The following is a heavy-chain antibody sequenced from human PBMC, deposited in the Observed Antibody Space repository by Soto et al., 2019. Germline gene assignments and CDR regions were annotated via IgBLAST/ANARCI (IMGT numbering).Heavy chain of an antibody. CDR3: ARGPSSSSGGGFDY. D-gene: IGHD6-6*01. CDR1: GFTFSSYG. V-gene: IGHV3-33*01. CDR2: IWYDGSNK. Sequence: GGSLRLSCAASGFTFSSYGMHWVRQAPGKGLEWVAVIWYDGSNKYYADSVKGRFTISRDNSKNTLYLQMNSLRAEDTAVYYCARGPSSSSGGGFDYWGQGTLVTVSS. J-gene: IGHJ4*02.